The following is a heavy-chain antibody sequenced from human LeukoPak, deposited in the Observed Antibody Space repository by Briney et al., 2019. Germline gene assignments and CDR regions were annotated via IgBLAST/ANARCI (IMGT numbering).Heavy chain of an antibody. D-gene: IGHD3-22*01. J-gene: IGHJ4*02. CDR2: ISYDGSNK. CDR1: GFTFSSYA. CDR3: ARDPNYYDSSGYSYFDY. Sequence: GGSLRLSCAASGFTFSSYAMHWVRQAPGKGLEWVAVISYDGSNKYYADSVKGRFTISRDNSKNTLYLQMNSLRAEDTAVYYCARDPNYYDSSGYSYFDYWGQGTLVTVSA. V-gene: IGHV3-30-3*01.